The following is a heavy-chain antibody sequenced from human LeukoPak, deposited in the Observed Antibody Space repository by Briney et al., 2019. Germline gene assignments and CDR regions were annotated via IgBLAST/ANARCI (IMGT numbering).Heavy chain of an antibody. Sequence: GASVKVSCKASGYTLTGYYMHWVRQAPGQGLEWMGWINPNSGGTDYAQKFQGRVTMTRDTSISTAYMELSGLKSDDTAVYYCARKRGGEGGVYFDYWGQGTLVTVSS. CDR1: GYTLTGYY. V-gene: IGHV1-2*02. CDR2: INPNSGGT. D-gene: IGHD3-16*01. CDR3: ARKRGGEGGVYFDY. J-gene: IGHJ4*02.